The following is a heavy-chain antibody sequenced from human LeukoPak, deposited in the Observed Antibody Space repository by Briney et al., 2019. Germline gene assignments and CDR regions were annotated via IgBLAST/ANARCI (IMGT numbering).Heavy chain of an antibody. CDR1: GYSISSGYY. CDR3: ARDENGYVWGSFRA. D-gene: IGHD3-16*02. V-gene: IGHV4-38-2*02. Sequence: SETLSLTCTVSGYSISSGYYWGWIRQPPGKGLEWIGSIYHSGSTYYNPSLRSRVTISVDTSKNQFSLKLSSVTAADTAVYYCARDENGYVWGSFRAWGQGTLVTVSS. J-gene: IGHJ5*02. CDR2: IYHSGST.